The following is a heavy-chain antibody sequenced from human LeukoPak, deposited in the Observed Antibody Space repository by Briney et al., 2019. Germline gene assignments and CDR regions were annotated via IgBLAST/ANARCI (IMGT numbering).Heavy chain of an antibody. CDR3: ARVHGGITTGTYYLDY. Sequence: SETLSLTCTVSGGSISSYYWSWIRQPPGKGLEWIGYIYYSGSTNYNPSLKSRVTISVDTSKNQFSLKLSSVTAADTAVYYCARVHGGITTGTYYLDYWGQGTLVTVSS. V-gene: IGHV4-59*01. CDR2: IYYSGST. J-gene: IGHJ4*02. D-gene: IGHD3-10*01. CDR1: GGSISSYY.